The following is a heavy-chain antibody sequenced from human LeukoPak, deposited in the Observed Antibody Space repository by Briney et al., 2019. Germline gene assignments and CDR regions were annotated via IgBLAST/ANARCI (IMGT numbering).Heavy chain of an antibody. CDR3: ARGSWADQAPPGTIFGVVFDY. J-gene: IGHJ4*02. D-gene: IGHD3-3*01. V-gene: IGHV1-69*01. CDR1: GGTFSSYA. Sequence: SVKVSCKASGGTFSSYAISWVRQAPGQGLEWMGGIIPIFGTANYAQKFQGRVTITADESTSTAYMELSSLRSEDTAVYYCARGSWADQAPPGTIFGVVFDYWGQGTLVTVSS. CDR2: IIPIFGTA.